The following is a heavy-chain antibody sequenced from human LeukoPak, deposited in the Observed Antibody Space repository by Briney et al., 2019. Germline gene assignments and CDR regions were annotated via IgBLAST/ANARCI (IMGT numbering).Heavy chain of an antibody. CDR1: GSTFTGYY. J-gene: IGHJ4*02. CDR2: VNPNSGAT. D-gene: IGHD3-16*01. Sequence: GASVTVSCKASGSTFTGYYMHWVRQAPGQGLEWMGWVNPNSGATKYAQKFQGRVTMTRDTSISTAYMELSSLRSEDTAVYYWARGGGDDYFDYWGQGTLVTVCS. CDR3: ARGGGDDYFDY. V-gene: IGHV1-2*02.